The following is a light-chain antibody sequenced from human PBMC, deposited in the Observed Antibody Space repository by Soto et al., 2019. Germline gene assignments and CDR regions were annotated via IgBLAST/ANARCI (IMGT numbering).Light chain of an antibody. V-gene: IGLV2-14*01. CDR2: EVS. Sequence: QSVLTQPASVSGSPGQSITISCTGTRSDFASYNFVSWYQHYPGKAPKLMIYEVSNRPSGVSNRFSGSKSGNTASLTISGLQAEDEADYYCSSYTTTSTLIIFGRGTKLTVL. CDR3: SSYTTTSTLII. CDR1: RSDFASYNF. J-gene: IGLJ2*01.